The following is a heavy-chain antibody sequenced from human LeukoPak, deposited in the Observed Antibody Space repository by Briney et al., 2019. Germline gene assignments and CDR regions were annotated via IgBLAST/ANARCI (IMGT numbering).Heavy chain of an antibody. Sequence: SDTLSLTCTVSGGSISSYYWSWIRQPPGKGLEWVGYIYYSGSTNYNPSLKSRVTISVDTSKNQFSLKLSSVTAADTAVYYCARELGYCSSTSCNNWFDPWGQGTLVTVSS. V-gene: IGHV4-59*01. CDR2: IYYSGST. CDR3: ARELGYCSSTSCNNWFDP. D-gene: IGHD2-2*01. J-gene: IGHJ5*02. CDR1: GGSISSYY.